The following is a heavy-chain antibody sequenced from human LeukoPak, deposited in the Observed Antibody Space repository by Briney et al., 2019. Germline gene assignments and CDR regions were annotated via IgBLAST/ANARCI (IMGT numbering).Heavy chain of an antibody. CDR1: GFTFSSYS. D-gene: IGHD2-21*01. CDR3: ARAPAFIPNWLDP. CDR2: ISSSSSCI. V-gene: IGHV3-21*01. Sequence: GGSLRLSCAASGFTFSSYSMNWVRQAPGKGLEWVSSISSSSSCIYYADSAKGRFTISRDNAKNSLYLQMNGLRAEDTAVYYCARAPAFIPNWLDPWGQGTLVTVSS. J-gene: IGHJ5*02.